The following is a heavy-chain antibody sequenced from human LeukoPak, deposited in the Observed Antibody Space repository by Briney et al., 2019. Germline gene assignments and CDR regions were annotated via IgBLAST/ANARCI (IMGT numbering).Heavy chain of an antibody. D-gene: IGHD3-10*01. J-gene: IGHJ6*02. CDR1: GYTFTSYG. CDR3: ARGAHGPGRSYYYYGMDV. V-gene: IGHV1-18*01. Sequence: ASVKVSCKASGYTFTSYGISWVRQAPGQGLEWMGWISAYNGNTNYAQKLQGRVTMTTDTSTSTAYMELRSLRSDDTAVYYCARGAHGPGRSYYYYGMDVWGQGTTVTVSS. CDR2: ISAYNGNT.